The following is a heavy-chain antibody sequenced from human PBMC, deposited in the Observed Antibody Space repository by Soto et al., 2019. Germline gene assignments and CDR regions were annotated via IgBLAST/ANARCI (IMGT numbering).Heavy chain of an antibody. Sequence: GESLKISCKGSGYSFTSYWIGWVRQMPGKGLEWMGILYPGDSDTRYSPSFQGQVTISADKSISTAYLQWSSLKASDTAMYYCARHSSSSSKPYYYYGMDVWGQGTTVTVSS. CDR1: GYSFTSYW. CDR3: ARHSSSSSKPYYYYGMDV. CDR2: LYPGDSDT. J-gene: IGHJ6*02. D-gene: IGHD6-6*01. V-gene: IGHV5-51*01.